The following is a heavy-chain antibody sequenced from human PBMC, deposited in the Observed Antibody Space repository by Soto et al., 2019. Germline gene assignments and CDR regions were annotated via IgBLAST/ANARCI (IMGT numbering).Heavy chain of an antibody. J-gene: IGHJ4*02. CDR3: ARDCSSTTCHGVDS. Sequence: ASGEVSCEASGYTFSSYGITWVRQAPGQGLEWMGWISAYNGNTNYTQKFQGRVTLTTDTSTRTAYMELRSLRSDDTAVYYCARDCSSTTCHGVDSWGQGTLVTVSS. D-gene: IGHD2-2*01. V-gene: IGHV1-18*01. CDR2: ISAYNGNT. CDR1: GYTFSSYG.